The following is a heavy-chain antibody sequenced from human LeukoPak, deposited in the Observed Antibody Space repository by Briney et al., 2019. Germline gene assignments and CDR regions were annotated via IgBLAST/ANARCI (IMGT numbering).Heavy chain of an antibody. CDR1: GGSMSSYY. J-gene: IGHJ4*02. Sequence: PSETLSLTCTVSGGSMSSYYWSWIRQPAGKGLEWIGRIYTSGSTDYKPSLKSRVTMSVDTSKNQFSLKLSSVTAADTAVYYCAKTGEGGTYSSGWYGHYYFDYWGQGTLVTVSA. CDR2: IYTSGST. CDR3: AKTGEGGTYSSGWYGHYYFDY. D-gene: IGHD6-19*01. V-gene: IGHV4-4*07.